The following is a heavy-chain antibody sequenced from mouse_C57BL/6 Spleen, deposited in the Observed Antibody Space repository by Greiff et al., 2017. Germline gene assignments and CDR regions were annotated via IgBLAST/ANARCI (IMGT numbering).Heavy chain of an antibody. J-gene: IGHJ1*03. CDR3: ARDWDTSYWDVDV. D-gene: IGHD4-1*01. CDR1: GYTFTSYW. Sequence: QVQLQQPGAELVRPGSSVKLSCKASGYTFTSYWMHWVKQRPIQGLEWIGNIDPSDSDTHYNQKFKDKATLTVDKSSSTAYMQLSSLTSEDSAVYYCARDWDTSYWDVDVWGTGTTVTVAS. CDR2: IDPSDSDT. V-gene: IGHV1-52*01.